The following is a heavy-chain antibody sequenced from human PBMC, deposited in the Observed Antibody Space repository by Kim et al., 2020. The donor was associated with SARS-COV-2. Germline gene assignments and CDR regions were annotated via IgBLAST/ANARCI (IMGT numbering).Heavy chain of an antibody. Sequence: SETLSLTCTVSGGSISSYYWSWIRQPPGKGLEWIGYIYYSGSTNYNPSLKSRVTISVDTSKNQFSLKLSSVTAADTAVYYCARRGSGYNFDYWGQGTLVTVSS. J-gene: IGHJ4*02. V-gene: IGHV4-59*08. D-gene: IGHD3-3*01. CDR2: IYYSGST. CDR3: ARRGSGYNFDY. CDR1: GGSISSYY.